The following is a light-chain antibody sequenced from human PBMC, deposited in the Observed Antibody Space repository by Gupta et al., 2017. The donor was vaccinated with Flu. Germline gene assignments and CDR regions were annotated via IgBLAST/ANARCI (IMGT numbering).Light chain of an antibody. Sequence: VSLRSRPSNSLRRSLTWYQQKPGQAPKLLIYGASTMDTDIPARFSGSGSGTEFTLTINNLQPDDFATYYCQQSNSWTLTFGGGTRVDIK. CDR1: NSLRRS. CDR3: QQSNSWTLT. CDR2: GAS. V-gene: IGKV3-15*01. J-gene: IGKJ3*01.